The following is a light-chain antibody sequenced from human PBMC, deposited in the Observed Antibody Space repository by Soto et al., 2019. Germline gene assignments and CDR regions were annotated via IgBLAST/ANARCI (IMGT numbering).Light chain of an antibody. CDR2: DAS. Sequence: DIQMTQSPSTLSASVGDRVTITCRASQSINNWLAWYQQKPGKAPKFLIYDASNLESGVPSRFSGSASGTEFTLTISSLQPDDFATYYCQQYESYSPWTFGQGTKVDIK. CDR1: QSINNW. J-gene: IGKJ1*01. CDR3: QQYESYSPWT. V-gene: IGKV1-5*01.